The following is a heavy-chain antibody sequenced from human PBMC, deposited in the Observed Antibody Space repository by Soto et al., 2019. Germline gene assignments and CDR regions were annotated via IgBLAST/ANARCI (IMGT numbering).Heavy chain of an antibody. V-gene: IGHV4-30-2*01. Sequence: TLSLTCAVSGGSISSGGYSWSWIRQPPGKGLEWIGYIYHSGNTYYNPSLKSRVTISVDRSKNQFSLKLSSVTAADTAVYYCARIPSPWGQGTLFTVSS. CDR3: ARIPSP. CDR1: GGSISSGGYS. CDR2: IYHSGNT. J-gene: IGHJ5*02. D-gene: IGHD2-21*01.